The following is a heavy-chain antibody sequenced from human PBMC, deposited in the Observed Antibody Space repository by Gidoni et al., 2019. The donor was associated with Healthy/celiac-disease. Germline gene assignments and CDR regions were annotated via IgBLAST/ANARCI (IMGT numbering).Heavy chain of an antibody. CDR1: GGSISSGSYY. J-gene: IGHJ5*02. CDR3: ARDGSYYYDFNWFDP. V-gene: IGHV4-61*02. D-gene: IGHD3-22*01. Sequence: QVQLQESGPGLVKPSQTLSLTCTVSGGSISSGSYYWSWIRQPAGKGLEWIGRIYTSGSTNYNPSLKSRVTMSVDTSKNQFSLKLSSVTAADTAVYYCARDGSYYYDFNWFDPWGQGTLVTVSS. CDR2: IYTSGST.